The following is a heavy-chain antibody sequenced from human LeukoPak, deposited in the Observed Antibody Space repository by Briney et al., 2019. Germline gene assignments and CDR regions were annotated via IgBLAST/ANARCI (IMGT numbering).Heavy chain of an antibody. V-gene: IGHV3-9*01. J-gene: IGHJ6*02. CDR1: GFTFDDYA. CDR2: ISWNSGSI. D-gene: IGHD1-1*01. Sequence: GGSLRLSCAASGFTFDDYAMHWVRQAPGKGLEWVSGISWNSGSIGYADSVKGRFTISRDNAKNSLYLQMNSLRAEDTALYYCAKDQTGSVDVWGQGTTVTVSS. CDR3: AKDQTGSVDV.